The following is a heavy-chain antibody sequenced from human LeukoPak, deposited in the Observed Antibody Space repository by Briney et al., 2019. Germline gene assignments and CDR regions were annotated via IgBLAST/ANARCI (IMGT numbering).Heavy chain of an antibody. J-gene: IGHJ5*02. D-gene: IGHD4-17*01. Sequence: SETLSLTCSVSGGSLSSLYWSWIRQPPGKGLEWIGDIYYTGSTNYNPSLKSRVTISVDTSKNQFSLKLSSVTAADTAVYYCARDSTVTTGDRYWFDPWGQGTLVTVSS. CDR1: GGSLSSLY. CDR3: ARDSTVTTGDRYWFDP. CDR2: IYYTGST. V-gene: IGHV4-59*12.